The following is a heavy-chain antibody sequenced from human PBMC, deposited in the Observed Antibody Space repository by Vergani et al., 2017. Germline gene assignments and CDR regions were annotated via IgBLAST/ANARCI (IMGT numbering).Heavy chain of an antibody. V-gene: IGHV3-33*01. D-gene: IGHD2-15*01. J-gene: IGHJ4*02. CDR2: IWYDGSNK. CDR3: ARGRDSHYLDY. Sequence: QVQLVESGGGVVQPGRSLRLSCAASGFTFSSYGMHWVRQVPGKGLEWVAVIWYDGSNKYYADSVKGRFTISRDNSKNTLYLQMNSLRAEDTAVYYCARGRDSHYLDYWGQGTLVTVSS. CDR1: GFTFSSYG.